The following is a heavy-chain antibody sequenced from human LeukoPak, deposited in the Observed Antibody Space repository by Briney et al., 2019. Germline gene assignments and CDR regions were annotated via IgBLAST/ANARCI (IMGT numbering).Heavy chain of an antibody. CDR1: GYTLTELS. CDR3: ATQAGEDNWFDP. D-gene: IGHD3-10*01. Sequence: ASVQVSCKVSGYTLTELSMHWVRQAPGKGLEWMGGFDPEDGETIYAQKFQGRVTMTEDTSTDTAYMELSSLRSEDTAVYYCATQAGEDNWFDPWGQGTLVTVSS. J-gene: IGHJ5*02. V-gene: IGHV1-24*01. CDR2: FDPEDGET.